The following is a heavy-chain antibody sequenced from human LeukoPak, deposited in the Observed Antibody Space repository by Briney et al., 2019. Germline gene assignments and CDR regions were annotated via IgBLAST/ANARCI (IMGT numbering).Heavy chain of an antibody. Sequence: PGGSLRLSCAASGFTFSSYTMSWVRQAPGKGLEWVSGISGSGGTTRHADSVKGRFTISRDNSKNTLYLQMISLRAEDTAVYYCAKDRGIVVVPTLFDYWGQGTLVTVSS. CDR2: ISGSGGTT. J-gene: IGHJ4*02. V-gene: IGHV3-23*01. CDR1: GFTFSSYT. D-gene: IGHD2-2*01. CDR3: AKDRGIVVVPTLFDY.